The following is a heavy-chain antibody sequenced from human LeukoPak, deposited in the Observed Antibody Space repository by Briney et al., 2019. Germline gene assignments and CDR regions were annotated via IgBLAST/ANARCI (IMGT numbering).Heavy chain of an antibody. CDR2: INHSGST. J-gene: IGHJ5*02. CDR3: ARVDYYGSGSYYNRHWFAP. V-gene: IGHV4-34*01. CDR1: GGSFSGYY. Sequence: SETLSLTCAVYGGSFSGYYWSWIRQPPGKGLEWIGEINHSGSTNYNPSLKSRVTILVDTSKNQFSLKLSSVTAADTAVYYCARVDYYGSGSYYNRHWFAPWGQGTLVTVSS. D-gene: IGHD3-10*01.